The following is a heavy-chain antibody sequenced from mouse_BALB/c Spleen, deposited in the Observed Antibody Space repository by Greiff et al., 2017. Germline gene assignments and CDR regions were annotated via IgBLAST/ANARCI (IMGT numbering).Heavy chain of an antibody. CDR2: IDPENGNT. D-gene: IGHD2-1*01. CDR3: AREVYYGNYEGWFAY. Sequence: VQLQQSGAELVRPGALVKLSCKASGFNIKDYYMHWVKQRPEQGLEWIGWIDPENGNTIYDPKFQGKASITADTSSNTAYLQLSSLTSEDTAVYYCAREVYYGNYEGWFAYWGQGTLVTVSA. CDR1: GFNIKDYY. V-gene: IGHV14-1*02. J-gene: IGHJ3*01.